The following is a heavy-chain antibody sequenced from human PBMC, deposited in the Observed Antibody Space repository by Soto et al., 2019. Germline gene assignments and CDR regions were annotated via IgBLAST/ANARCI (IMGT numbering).Heavy chain of an antibody. CDR1: GFTFSSYS. J-gene: IGHJ3*02. V-gene: IGHV3-48*01. CDR3: ARDQRLAHAFDI. Sequence: GGSLRLSCAASGFTFSSYSMNWVREAPGKGLEWVSYISSSSSTIYYADSVKGRFTISRDNAKNSLYLQMNSLRAEDTAVYYCARDQRLAHAFDIWGQGTMVTVSS. D-gene: IGHD6-25*01. CDR2: ISSSSSTI.